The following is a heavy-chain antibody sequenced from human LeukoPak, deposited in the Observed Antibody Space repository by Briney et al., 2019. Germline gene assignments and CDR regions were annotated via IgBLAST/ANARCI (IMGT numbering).Heavy chain of an antibody. CDR1: GFTFSSYS. J-gene: IGHJ3*02. D-gene: IGHD2-2*01. CDR3: ARLRYCGSTSSHREGFAI. CDR2: SSSSSSTI. Sequence: GGSLRLSCAASGFTFSSYSMNWVRQAPGKGLEWVSYSSSSSSTIYYADSVKGRFTISRDNAKNSLYLQMNSLRTEDTAVYYCARLRYCGSTSSHREGFAIWGQRTMVTVSS. V-gene: IGHV3-48*04.